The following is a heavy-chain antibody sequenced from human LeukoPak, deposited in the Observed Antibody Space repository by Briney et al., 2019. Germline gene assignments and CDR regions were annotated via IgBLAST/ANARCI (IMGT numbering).Heavy chain of an antibody. D-gene: IGHD2-15*01. Sequence: PGGSLRLSCATSGFSLSRNGMHWVRQAPGKGLEWVSSISSSSSYIYYPDSVKGRFTISRDNAKNSLYLQMNSLRAEDTAVYYCASCSGGSCYSGGYYYYYGMDVWGQGTTVTVSS. CDR2: ISSSSSYI. J-gene: IGHJ6*02. V-gene: IGHV3-21*01. CDR1: GFSLSRNG. CDR3: ASCSGGSCYSGGYYYYYGMDV.